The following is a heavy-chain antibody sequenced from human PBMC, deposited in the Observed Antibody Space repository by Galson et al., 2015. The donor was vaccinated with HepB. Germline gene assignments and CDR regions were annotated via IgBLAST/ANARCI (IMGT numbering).Heavy chain of an antibody. J-gene: IGHJ6*02. CDR1: GFIFGNYE. D-gene: IGHD3-16*01. CDR3: AKAGSPYDYSYGMDV. V-gene: IGHV3-30*18. CDR2: TSNDGSKK. Sequence: SLRLSCAASGFIFGNYEILWVRQAPGKGLEWVAVTSNDGSKKFYADSVKGRFTISRDSPRNTLFLQMNNLRAEDAAVYYCAKAGSPYDYSYGMDVWGQGTTVTVSS.